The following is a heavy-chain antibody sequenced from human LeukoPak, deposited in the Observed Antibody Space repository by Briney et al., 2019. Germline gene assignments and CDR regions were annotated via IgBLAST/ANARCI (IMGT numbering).Heavy chain of an antibody. CDR1: GFTSSSYW. J-gene: IGHJ4*02. Sequence: GGSLRLSCAASGFTSSSYWMSWVRQAPGKGLEWVANIKQDGSEKYYVDSVKGRFTISRDNAKNSLYLQMNSLRAEDTAVYYCARDEGFLWFGELLGIDYWGQGTLVTVSS. V-gene: IGHV3-7*01. CDR2: IKQDGSEK. CDR3: ARDEGFLWFGELLGIDY. D-gene: IGHD3-10*01.